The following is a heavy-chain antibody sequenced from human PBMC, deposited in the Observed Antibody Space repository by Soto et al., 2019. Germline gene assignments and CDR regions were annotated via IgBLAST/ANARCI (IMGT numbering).Heavy chain of an antibody. CDR3: VRRVAGNYDY. V-gene: IGHV3-64*01. Sequence: EVQLAEAGGGMVQPGGSLRLSCVASGFTFSSYDMHWVRPAPGKGLEYVSSISSNGGTTYYGNSVKGRFTISRDNSKNTLDLQMGSLRAEDMAVYYCVRRVAGNYDYWGQGTLVTVSS. D-gene: IGHD1-7*01. CDR1: GFTFSSYD. CDR2: ISSNGGTT. J-gene: IGHJ4*02.